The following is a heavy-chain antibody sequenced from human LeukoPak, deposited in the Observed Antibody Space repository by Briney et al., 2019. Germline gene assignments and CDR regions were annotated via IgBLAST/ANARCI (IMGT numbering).Heavy chain of an antibody. V-gene: IGHV3-30*18. CDR1: GFTFSSYC. CDR2: ISYDGSNK. D-gene: IGHD3/OR15-3a*01. J-gene: IGHJ6*04. Sequence: GGSLRLSCAASGFTFSSYCMHWVRQAPGKGLEWVAVISYDGSNKYYADSVKGRFTISRDNSKNTLYLQMNSLRAEDTAVYYCAKCSRCYDFGDYGMDVWGKGTTVTVSS. CDR3: AKCSRCYDFGDYGMDV.